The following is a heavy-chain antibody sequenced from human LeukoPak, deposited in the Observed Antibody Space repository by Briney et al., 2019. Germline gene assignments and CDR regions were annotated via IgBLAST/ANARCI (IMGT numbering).Heavy chain of an antibody. Sequence: PSETLSLTCTVSGVSISSSTYYWGWTRQPPGKGLEWIGSIHYSGSTYYNPSLKSRVTLSVDTSKNQFSLKLSSVTAADAAVYYCARQWANYYDSRGQYWYFDLWGRGTLVTVSS. CDR3: ARQWANYYDSRGQYWYFDL. CDR2: IHYSGST. D-gene: IGHD3-22*01. J-gene: IGHJ2*01. V-gene: IGHV4-39*01. CDR1: GVSISSSTYY.